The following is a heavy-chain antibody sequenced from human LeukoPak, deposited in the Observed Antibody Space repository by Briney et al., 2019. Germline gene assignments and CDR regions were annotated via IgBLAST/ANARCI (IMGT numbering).Heavy chain of an antibody. Sequence: PSETLSLTCTVSGDSIRSNNYYWGWIRQPPGKGLEWIGSIYDTGSTFYNPSLKSRVIISVDTSKNQFSLKLSSVTAADTAVYYCARDLGYSYGFPDWFLEPSTRYFDLWGRGTLVTVSS. J-gene: IGHJ2*01. CDR3: ARDLGYSYGFPDWFLEPSTRYFDL. V-gene: IGHV4-39*02. CDR2: IYDTGST. D-gene: IGHD5-18*01. CDR1: GDSIRSNNYY.